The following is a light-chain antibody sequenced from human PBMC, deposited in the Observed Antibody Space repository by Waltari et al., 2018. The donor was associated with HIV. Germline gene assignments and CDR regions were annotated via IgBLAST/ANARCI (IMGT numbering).Light chain of an antibody. CDR1: RSDVANYNY. CDR2: DVT. Sequence: QSALTHPRSVSGSLRQSVTISCTGTRSDVANYNYVSWYRQYPGKAPQLRIYDVTKRPSGVPHRFAGAKSANTASLTISGLQAEDETDYYCCSYAGSSFYVFGSGTRVTVL. J-gene: IGLJ1*01. CDR3: CSYAGSSFYV. V-gene: IGLV2-11*01.